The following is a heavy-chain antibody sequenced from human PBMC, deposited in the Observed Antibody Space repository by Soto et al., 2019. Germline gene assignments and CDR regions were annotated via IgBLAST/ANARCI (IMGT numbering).Heavy chain of an antibody. Sequence: EVQLVESGGGLVQPGGSLRLSCAASGFTFSTYSMNWVRQAPGKGLEWVSYISSSSSTIYYADSVKGRFTISRDNAKNSLYLQMNSLRAEDTAVYYCARGYSSGWYSWFDPWGQGTLLTVSS. CDR3: ARGYSSGWYSWFDP. CDR1: GFTFSTYS. J-gene: IGHJ5*02. D-gene: IGHD6-19*01. CDR2: ISSSSSTI. V-gene: IGHV3-48*01.